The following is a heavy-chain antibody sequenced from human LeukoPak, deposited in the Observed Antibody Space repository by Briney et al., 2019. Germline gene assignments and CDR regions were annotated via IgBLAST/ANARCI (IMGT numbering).Heavy chain of an antibody. CDR1: GFTFSGYW. Sequence: GGSLTLSCTASGFTFSGYWMHWVRQAPGTGLVWVSRINGDGGDTGYADSVKGRFTTFRDNAKNSLYLQMNSLRAEDTAVYYCARANYGVSYWGQGTLVTVSS. V-gene: IGHV3-74*01. J-gene: IGHJ4*02. CDR2: INGDGGDT. D-gene: IGHD3-10*01. CDR3: ARANYGVSY.